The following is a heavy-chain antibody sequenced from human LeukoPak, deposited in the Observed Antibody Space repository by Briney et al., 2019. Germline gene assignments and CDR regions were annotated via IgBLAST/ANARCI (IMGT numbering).Heavy chain of an antibody. CDR3: AKDEVGATTSPFDY. CDR1: GFTVSSNY. J-gene: IGHJ4*02. D-gene: IGHD1-26*01. V-gene: IGHV3-66*01. CDR2: IYSGGST. Sequence: PGGSLRLSCAASGFTVSSNYMSWVRQAPGKGLEWVSVIYSGGSTYYADSVKGRFTISRDNSKNTLYLQMNSLRAEDTAVYYCAKDEVGATTSPFDYWGQGTLVTVSS.